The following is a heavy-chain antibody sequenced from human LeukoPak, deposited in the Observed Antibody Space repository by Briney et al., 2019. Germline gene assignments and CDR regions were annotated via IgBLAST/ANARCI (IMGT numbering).Heavy chain of an antibody. J-gene: IGHJ4*02. Sequence: SETLSLNCSVSGDSISSYWWSWIRQPAGKGLEFLGRIYTTGRTSYNPSLKSRVSMSVDTSKNKFSLELRSVTAADTAVYFCARAGYTISSYRFDYWGQGALVTVSS. CDR2: IYTTGRT. D-gene: IGHD3-16*02. V-gene: IGHV4-4*07. CDR1: GDSISSYW. CDR3: ARAGYTISSYRFDY.